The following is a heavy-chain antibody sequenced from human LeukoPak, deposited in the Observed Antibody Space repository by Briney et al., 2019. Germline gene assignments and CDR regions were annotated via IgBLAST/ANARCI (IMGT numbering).Heavy chain of an antibody. V-gene: IGHV4-59*12. CDR2: IYYSGST. D-gene: IGHD2-8*01. Sequence: PSETLSLTCTVSGGSISSYYWSWIRQPPGKGLEWIGYIYYSGSTNYNPSLKSRVTISVDTSKNQFSLKLSSVTAADTAVYYCARGSIVLMVYAIGPGPPDYWGQGTLVTVSS. J-gene: IGHJ4*02. CDR3: ARGSIVLMVYAIGPGPPDY. CDR1: GGSISSYY.